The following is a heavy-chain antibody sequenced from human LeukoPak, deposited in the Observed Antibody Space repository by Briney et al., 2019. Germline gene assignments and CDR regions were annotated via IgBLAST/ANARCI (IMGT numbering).Heavy chain of an antibody. CDR1: GYTFTGYY. D-gene: IGHD1-26*01. Sequence: ASVTVSCKASGYTFTGYYMHWVRQAPGQGLEWMGWINPNSGGTNYAQKFQGRVTMTRDTSISTAYMELSRLRSDDTAVYYCARVTASGSYSSVDYWGQGTLVTVPS. CDR2: INPNSGGT. J-gene: IGHJ4*02. V-gene: IGHV1-2*02. CDR3: ARVTASGSYSSVDY.